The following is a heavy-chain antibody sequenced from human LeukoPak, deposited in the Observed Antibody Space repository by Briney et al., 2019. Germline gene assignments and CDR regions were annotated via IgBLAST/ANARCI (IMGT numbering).Heavy chain of an antibody. CDR2: IIPIFGTA. CDR3: ARVYSSSWYPFDY. CDR1: GGTFSSYA. V-gene: IGHV1-69*13. D-gene: IGHD6-13*01. Sequence: ASVKVSCKASGGTFSSYAISWVRQAPGQGLEWMGGIIPIFGTANYTQKFQGRVTITADESTSTAYMELSSLRSDDTAVYYCARVYSSSWYPFDYWGQGTLVTVSS. J-gene: IGHJ4*02.